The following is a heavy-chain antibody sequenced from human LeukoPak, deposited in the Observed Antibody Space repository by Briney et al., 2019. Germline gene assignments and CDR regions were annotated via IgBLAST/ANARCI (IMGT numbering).Heavy chain of an antibody. J-gene: IGHJ4*02. CDR2: IKGDGIST. CDR3: AKDHYWSIDY. CDR1: GFDFSSNW. D-gene: IGHD3-3*01. Sequence: GGSLRLSCAASGFDFSSNWMHWVRHAPGQGLVWVSRIKGDGISTNYADSVKGRYTISRDIAKNTLYLQMNSLRAEDTGVYYCAKDHYWSIDYWGRGTLVTVSS. V-gene: IGHV3-74*01.